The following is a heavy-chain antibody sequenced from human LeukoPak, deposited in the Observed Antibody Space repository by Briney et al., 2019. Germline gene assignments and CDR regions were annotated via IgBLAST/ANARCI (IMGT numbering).Heavy chain of an antibody. V-gene: IGHV1-2*02. D-gene: IGHD6-19*01. CDR3: ARAGLGIAVAGTPYNWFDP. Sequence: ASVKVSCKASGYTFTCYYMHWVRQAPGQGLEWMGWINPNSGGTNYAQKFQGRVTMTRGTSISTAYMELSRLRSDDTAVYYCARAGLGIAVAGTPYNWFDPWGQGTLVTVSS. CDR2: INPNSGGT. J-gene: IGHJ5*02. CDR1: GYTFTCYY.